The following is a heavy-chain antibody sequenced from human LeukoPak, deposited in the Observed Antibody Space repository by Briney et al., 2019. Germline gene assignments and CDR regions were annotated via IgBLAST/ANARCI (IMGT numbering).Heavy chain of an antibody. Sequence: GGSLRLSCAASGFTFSSYSMNWVRQAPGKGLEWVSYIGSGSSTIYYADSVKGRFTISRDNAKNSLYLQMNSLRAEDTAVYYCARDLDGGLGSDYWGQGTLVTVSS. J-gene: IGHJ4*02. CDR2: IGSGSSTI. CDR1: GFTFSSYS. CDR3: ARDLDGGLGSDY. V-gene: IGHV3-48*01. D-gene: IGHD3/OR15-3a*01.